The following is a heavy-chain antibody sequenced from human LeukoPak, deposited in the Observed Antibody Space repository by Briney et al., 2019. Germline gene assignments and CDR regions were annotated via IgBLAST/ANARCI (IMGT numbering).Heavy chain of an antibody. CDR3: AREVPAAREAYMDV. CDR1: GGSISSYY. V-gene: IGHV4-4*07. Sequence: SETLSLTCTVSGGSISSYYWSWIRQPAGKGLEWIGRIYTSGSTNYNPSLKSRVTMSVDASKNQFSLKLSSVTAADTAVYYCAREVPAAREAYMDVWGKGTTVTVSS. CDR2: IYTSGST. J-gene: IGHJ6*03. D-gene: IGHD2-2*01.